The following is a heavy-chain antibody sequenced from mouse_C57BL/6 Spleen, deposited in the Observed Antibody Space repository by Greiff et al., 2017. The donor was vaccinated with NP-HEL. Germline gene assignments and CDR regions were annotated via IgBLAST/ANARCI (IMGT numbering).Heavy chain of an antibody. Sequence: EVKLMESGGGLVQPGGSLKLSCAASGFTFSDYGMAWVRQAPRKGPEWVAFISNLAYSIYYADTVTGRFTISRENAKNTLYLEMSSLRSEDTAMYYCARQGYPPYAMDYWGQGTSVTVSS. D-gene: IGHD3-1*01. V-gene: IGHV5-15*01. J-gene: IGHJ4*01. CDR1: GFTFSDYG. CDR3: ARQGYPPYAMDY. CDR2: ISNLAYSI.